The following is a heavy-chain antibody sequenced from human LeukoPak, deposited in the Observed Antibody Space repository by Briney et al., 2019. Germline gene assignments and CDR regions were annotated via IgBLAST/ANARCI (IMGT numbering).Heavy chain of an antibody. V-gene: IGHV4-39*07. Sequence: SETLSLTCTVSGGSISSSSYYWGWIRQPPGKGLEWIGSIYYSGSTYYNPSLKSRVTISVDTSKNQFSLKLSSVTAADTAVYYCARDLRVPFLATGLFDYWGQGTLVTVSS. CDR3: ARDLRVPFLATGLFDY. J-gene: IGHJ4*02. CDR2: IYYSGST. D-gene: IGHD7-27*01. CDR1: GGSISSSSYY.